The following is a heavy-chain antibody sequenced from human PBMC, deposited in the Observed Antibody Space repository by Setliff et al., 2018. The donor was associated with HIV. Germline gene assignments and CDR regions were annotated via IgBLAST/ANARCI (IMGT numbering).Heavy chain of an antibody. CDR2: INPNDGAT. D-gene: IGHD2-2*02. CDR3: ARVYHIEATYTRLANYFDS. Sequence: GASVKVSCKASGYTFTSYFLHWVRQAPGQGLEWMGIINPNDGATTYAQNFEGRVTMTRDTSTNTVYMELRSLTSEDTAVFYCARVYHIEATYTRLANYFDSWGQGTLVTVSS. CDR1: GYTFTSYF. V-gene: IGHV1-46*01. J-gene: IGHJ4*02.